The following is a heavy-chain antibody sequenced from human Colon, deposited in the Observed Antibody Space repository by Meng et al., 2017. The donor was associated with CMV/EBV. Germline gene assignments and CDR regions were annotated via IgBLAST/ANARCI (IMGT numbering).Heavy chain of an antibody. Sequence: VSGDSVNTNMYFWSWIRQPPGKGLEWIGYIYYNGRTNLNPSLKSRVTLSLDTSRNQFSLNLASVTAADTAVYYCARDRFLGGEHVSWGQGTPVTVSS. J-gene: IGHJ1*01. CDR1: GDSVNTNMYF. D-gene: IGHD3-3*01. CDR2: IYYNGRT. CDR3: ARDRFLGGEHVS. V-gene: IGHV4-61*01.